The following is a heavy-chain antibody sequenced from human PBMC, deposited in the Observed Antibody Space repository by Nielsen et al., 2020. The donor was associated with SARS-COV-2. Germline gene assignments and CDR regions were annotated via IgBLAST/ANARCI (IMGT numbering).Heavy chain of an antibody. CDR3: ARLLDDFWSGYYFDY. CDR1: GYRFTSYG. D-gene: IGHD3-3*01. J-gene: IGHJ4*02. V-gene: IGHV1-18*01. Sequence: ASVKVSCKASGYRFTSYGISWVRQAPGQGLEWMGWISAYNGNTNYAQKLQGRVTMTTDTSTSTAYIELRSLRSDDTAVYYCARLLDDFWSGYYFDYWGQGTLVTVSS. CDR2: ISAYNGNT.